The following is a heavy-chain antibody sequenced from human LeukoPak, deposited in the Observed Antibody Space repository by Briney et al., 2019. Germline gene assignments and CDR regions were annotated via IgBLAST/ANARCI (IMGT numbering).Heavy chain of an antibody. D-gene: IGHD2-2*01. V-gene: IGHV5-51*01. CDR1: GYSFTSYW. CDR3: ALAGRVPAAIDSWYFDL. Sequence: GESLQISCKGSGYSFTSYWIGWVRQMPGKGLEWMGIIYPGDSDTRYSPSFQGQVTISADKSISTAYLQRSSLKASDTAMYYCALAGRVPAAIDSWYFDLWGRGTLVTVSS. CDR2: IYPGDSDT. J-gene: IGHJ2*01.